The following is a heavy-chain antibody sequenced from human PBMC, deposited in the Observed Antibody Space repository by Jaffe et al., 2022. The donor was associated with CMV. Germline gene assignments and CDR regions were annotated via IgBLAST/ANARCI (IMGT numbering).Heavy chain of an antibody. CDR1: GFTFSSYA. V-gene: IGHV3-23*01. CDR3: AKDVVLMVYARSPVYGMDV. CDR2: ISGSGGST. J-gene: IGHJ6*02. Sequence: EVQLLESGGGLVQPGGSLRLSCAASGFTFSSYAMSWVRQAPGKGLEWVSAISGSGGSTYYADSVKGRFTISRDNSKNTLYLQMNSLRAEDTAVYYCAKDVVLMVYARSPVYGMDVWGQGTTVTVSS. D-gene: IGHD2-8*01.